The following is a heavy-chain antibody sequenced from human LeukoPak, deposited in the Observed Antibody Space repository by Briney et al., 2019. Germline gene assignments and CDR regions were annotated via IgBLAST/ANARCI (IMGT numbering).Heavy chain of an antibody. CDR1: GYTLTELS. CDR2: FDPEDGET. J-gene: IGHJ4*02. Sequence: APVKVSCKVSGYTLTELSMHWVRQAPGKGLEWMGGFDPEDGETIYAQKFQGRVTMTEDTSTDTAYMELSSLRSEDTAVYYCATDYDILTGYANWGQGTLVTVSS. D-gene: IGHD3-9*01. CDR3: ATDYDILTGYAN. V-gene: IGHV1-24*01.